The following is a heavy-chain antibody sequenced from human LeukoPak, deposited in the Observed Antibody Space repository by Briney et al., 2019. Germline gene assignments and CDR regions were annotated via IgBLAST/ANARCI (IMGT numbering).Heavy chain of an antibody. V-gene: IGHV3-7*01. CDR1: GFTFSSYW. CDR3: VRDAGYSGYMINDM. J-gene: IGHJ3*02. D-gene: IGHD5-12*01. CDR2: IKQDRSET. Sequence: GGSLRLSCVASGFTFSSYWMSWVRQAPGKGLEWVANIKQDRSETYYVDSVKGRFTISRDNTKNSLYLQMNSLRVEDTALYYCVRDAGYSGYMINDMWGQGTMVTVSS.